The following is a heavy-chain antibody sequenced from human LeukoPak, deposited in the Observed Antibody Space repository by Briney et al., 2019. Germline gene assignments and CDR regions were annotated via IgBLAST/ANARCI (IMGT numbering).Heavy chain of an antibody. CDR2: IYYSGST. CDR3: ARHVALIAAPPGYFDY. Sequence: SQTLSLTCTVSGGSISSSSYYWGWIRQPPGKGLEWIGSIYYSGSTYYNPSLKSRVTISVDTSKNQFSLKLSSVTAADTAVYYCARHVALIAAPPGYFDYWGQGTLVTVSS. V-gene: IGHV4-39*01. D-gene: IGHD6-6*01. CDR1: GGSISSSSYY. J-gene: IGHJ4*02.